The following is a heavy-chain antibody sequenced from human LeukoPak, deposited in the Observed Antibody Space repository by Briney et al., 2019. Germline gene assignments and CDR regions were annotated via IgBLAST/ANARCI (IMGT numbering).Heavy chain of an antibody. J-gene: IGHJ4*02. CDR1: GGSISSGSYY. Sequence: SQTLSLTCTVSGGSISSGSYYWSWIRQPAGKGLEWIGRIYSSGSTNYNPSLKSRVTISVDTSKNQFSLKLSSVTAADTAVYYCARAATSYHYYDSSPHFDYWGQGTLVTVSS. D-gene: IGHD3-22*01. CDR2: IYSSGST. V-gene: IGHV4-61*02. CDR3: ARAATSYHYYDSSPHFDY.